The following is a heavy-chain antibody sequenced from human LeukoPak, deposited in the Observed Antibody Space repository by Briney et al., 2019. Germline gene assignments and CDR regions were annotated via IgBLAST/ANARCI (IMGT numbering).Heavy chain of an antibody. CDR1: GFTFSSYA. V-gene: IGHV3-64*01. Sequence: GGSLRLSCAASGFTFSSYAMHWLRQAPGKGLEYVSAISSNGGSTYYANSVKGRFTISRDNSKNTLYLQMGSLRAEDMALYYCVSCYDFWSGYPSGMDVWGKGTTVTVSS. CDR2: ISSNGGST. CDR3: VSCYDFWSGYPSGMDV. D-gene: IGHD3-3*01. J-gene: IGHJ6*03.